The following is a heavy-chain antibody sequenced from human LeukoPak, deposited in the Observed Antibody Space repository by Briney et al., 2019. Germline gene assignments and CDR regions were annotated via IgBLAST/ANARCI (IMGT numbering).Heavy chain of an antibody. D-gene: IGHD3-16*01. Sequence: SETLSLTCTVSGGSINRYYWTWIRQPAGKGLEWIGRIYSTGSTNYNPSLKSRVTMSVDTSKNNFSLNLNSVTAADTAVYYCARHLGAQSLIAFDIWGRGTMVTVSS. V-gene: IGHV4-4*07. J-gene: IGHJ3*02. CDR3: ARHLGAQSLIAFDI. CDR2: IYSTGST. CDR1: GGSINRYY.